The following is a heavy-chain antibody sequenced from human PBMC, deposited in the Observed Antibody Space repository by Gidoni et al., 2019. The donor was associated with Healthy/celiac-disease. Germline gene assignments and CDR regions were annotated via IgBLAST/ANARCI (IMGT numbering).Heavy chain of an antibody. CDR1: GGSFSGYY. D-gene: IGHD3-10*01. V-gene: IGHV4-34*01. CDR2: LNHSGST. J-gene: IGHJ4*02. CDR3: ARGLNYGHFFDH. Sequence: QVQLQQWGAGLLQPSETLSLTCDVYGGSFSGYYWSWIRQPPGKGREWIGELNHSGSTNYTPSLKTRVSISLDTSKTQFSLKLSSVTAADTAVYYCARGLNYGHFFDHWGQGTLVTVSS.